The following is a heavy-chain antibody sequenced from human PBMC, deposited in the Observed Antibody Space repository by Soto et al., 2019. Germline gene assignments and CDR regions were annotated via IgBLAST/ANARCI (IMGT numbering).Heavy chain of an antibody. D-gene: IGHD2-15*01. Sequence: QVQLVESGGGVVQPGRSLRLSCAASGFTFSSYGMHWVRQAPGKGLEWVAVISYDGSNKYYADSVKGRFTISRDNSKNTLYLQMNSLRPEDTAVYYCAKSGGNRLGSFDYWGQGTLVTVSS. CDR3: AKSGGNRLGSFDY. CDR1: GFTFSSYG. V-gene: IGHV3-30*18. J-gene: IGHJ4*02. CDR2: ISYDGSNK.